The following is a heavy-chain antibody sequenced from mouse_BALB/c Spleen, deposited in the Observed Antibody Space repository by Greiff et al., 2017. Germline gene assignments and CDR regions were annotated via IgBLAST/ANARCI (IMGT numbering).Heavy chain of an antibody. D-gene: IGHD1-1*01. Sequence: EVKLVESGGGLVQPGGSRKLSCAASGFTFSSFGMHWVRQSPEKGLEWVAYISSGSSTIYYADTVKGRFTISRDNPKNTLFLQMTSLRSEDTAMYYCASSGHYGSRLYWYFDVWGAGTTVTVSS. CDR3: ASSGHYGSRLYWYFDV. CDR2: ISSGSSTI. J-gene: IGHJ1*01. V-gene: IGHV5-17*02. CDR1: GFTFSSFG.